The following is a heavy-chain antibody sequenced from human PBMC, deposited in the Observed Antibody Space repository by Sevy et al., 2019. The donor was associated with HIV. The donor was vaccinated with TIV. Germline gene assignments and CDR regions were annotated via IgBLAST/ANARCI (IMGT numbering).Heavy chain of an antibody. CDR1: GYTFTGYY. J-gene: IGHJ4*02. CDR2: INPDSGGT. CDR3: ARAERPSRHFHF. V-gene: IGHV1-2*02. Sequence: ASVKVSCKASGYTFTGYYIHWVRQAPGQGLEWMGWINPDSGGTHYAQNFQGRVTMTRDTSITTTFMEMSRLVSDDTAVYYWARAERPSRHFHFWGQGTLVTVSS.